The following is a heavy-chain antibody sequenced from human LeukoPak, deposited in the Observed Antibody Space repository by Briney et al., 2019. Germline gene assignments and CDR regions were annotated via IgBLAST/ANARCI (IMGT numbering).Heavy chain of an antibody. Sequence: KGLEWVAVISYDGSNKYYADSVKGRFTISRDNSKNTLYLQMNSLRAEDTAVYYCARERFDPWGQGTLVTVSS. V-gene: IGHV3-30-3*01. CDR3: ARERFDP. J-gene: IGHJ5*02. CDR2: ISYDGSNK.